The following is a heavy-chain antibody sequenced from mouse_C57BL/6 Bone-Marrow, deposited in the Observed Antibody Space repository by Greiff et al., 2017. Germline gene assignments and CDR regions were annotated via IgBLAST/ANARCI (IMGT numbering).Heavy chain of an antibody. CDR1: GFTFSSYG. Sequence: EVKLVESGGDLVKPGGSLKLSCAASGFTFSSYGMSWVRQAPEKGLEWVAYISSGSSTLYYADTVKGRFTISRDNAKNTLFLQMTSLRSEDTAMYYCARARVHYYAMDYWGQGTSVTVSS. J-gene: IGHJ4*01. CDR3: ARARVHYYAMDY. D-gene: IGHD2-14*01. V-gene: IGHV5-17*01. CDR2: ISSGSSTL.